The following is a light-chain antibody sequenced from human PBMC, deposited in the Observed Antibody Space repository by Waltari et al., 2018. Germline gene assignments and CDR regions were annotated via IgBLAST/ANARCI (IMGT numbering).Light chain of an antibody. CDR2: GNS. CDR3: QSYDSSLSGGV. J-gene: IGLJ2*01. CDR1: SSNIGAGYD. V-gene: IGLV1-40*01. Sequence: QSGLTQPTSVSGAQRQRVTISRTGSSSNIGAGYDVHWYQQLPGTAPKLLIYGNSNRPSGVPDRFSGSKSGTSASLAITGLQAEDEADYYCQSYDSSLSGGVFGGGTKLTVL.